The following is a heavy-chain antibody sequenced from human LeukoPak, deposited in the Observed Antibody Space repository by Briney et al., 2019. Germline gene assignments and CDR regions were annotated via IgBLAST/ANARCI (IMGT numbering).Heavy chain of an antibody. CDR3: ARGSEDPSDSFDY. CDR1: GFTLSNHW. D-gene: IGHD2-21*01. Sequence: GGSLRLSCAASGFTLSNHWMIWVRQAPGKGLECVANIKQDGIEKYYLDSVKGRFTISRDNAKNSVYLQMNSLRVEDTAVYYCARGSEDPSDSFDYWGQGTLVTVSS. J-gene: IGHJ4*02. CDR2: IKQDGIEK. V-gene: IGHV3-7*01.